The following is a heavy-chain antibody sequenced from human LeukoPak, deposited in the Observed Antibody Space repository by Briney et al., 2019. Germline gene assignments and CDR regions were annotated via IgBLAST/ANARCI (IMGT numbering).Heavy chain of an antibody. D-gene: IGHD3-16*01. CDR2: IYSDGDT. V-gene: IGHV3-66*01. J-gene: IGHJ4*02. CDR1: GFTVSRNY. CDR3: ARGPWASFDY. Sequence: AGGSLRLSCAASGFTVSRNYMTWVRQAPGKGLEWVSVIYSDGDTYYVDSVKGRFTISRDNSKNTLYLQMNSLRAEDTAVYYCARGPWASFDYWGQGTLVTVSS.